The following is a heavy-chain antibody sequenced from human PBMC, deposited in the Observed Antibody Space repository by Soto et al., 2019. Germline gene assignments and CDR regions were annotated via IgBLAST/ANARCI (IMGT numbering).Heavy chain of an antibody. Sequence: PGGSLRLSCAASGFTFSSYGMHWVRQAPGKGLEWVAVISYDGSNKYYADSVKGRFTISRDNSKNTLYLQMNSLRAEDTAVYYCARDSVWEVHRDGFDIWGQGTMVTVSS. CDR1: GFTFSSYG. D-gene: IGHD1-26*01. CDR2: ISYDGSNK. J-gene: IGHJ3*02. CDR3: ARDSVWEVHRDGFDI. V-gene: IGHV3-30*03.